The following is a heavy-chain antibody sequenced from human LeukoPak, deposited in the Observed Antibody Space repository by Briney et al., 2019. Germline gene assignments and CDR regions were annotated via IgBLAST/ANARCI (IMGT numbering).Heavy chain of an antibody. CDR2: INHSGST. CDR1: GGSFSGYY. V-gene: IGHV4-34*01. CDR3: ARSLQGNPTYDAFDI. J-gene: IGHJ3*02. D-gene: IGHD4-23*01. Sequence: SETLSLTCAVYGGSFSGYYWSWIRQPPGKGLEWIGEINHSGSTNYNPSLKSRVTISVDTSKSQFSLKLSSVTAADTAVYYCARSLQGNPTYDAFDIWGQGTMVTVSS.